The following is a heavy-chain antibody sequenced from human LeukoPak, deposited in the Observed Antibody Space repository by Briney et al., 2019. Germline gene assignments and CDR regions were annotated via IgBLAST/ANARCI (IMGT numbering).Heavy chain of an antibody. V-gene: IGHV4-34*01. J-gene: IGHJ4*01. D-gene: IGHD1-14*01. Sequence: SETLSLTCAVYGGSFTGYYWSWIRQPPGKGLEWIGEISPSGSTNYNPSLKSRVTISTDTSKNQFSLKMNSATAADTAVYYCAGDHYLALKDWGHGILVTVSS. CDR1: GGSFTGYY. CDR3: AGDHYLALKD. CDR2: ISPSGST.